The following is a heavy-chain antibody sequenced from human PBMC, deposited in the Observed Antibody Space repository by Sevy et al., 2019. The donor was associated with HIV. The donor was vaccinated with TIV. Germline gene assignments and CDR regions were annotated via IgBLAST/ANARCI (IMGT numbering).Heavy chain of an antibody. CDR2: ISSTSSTI. CDR3: ARTGGYADYGMDV. D-gene: IGHD5-12*01. Sequence: GGSLRLSCAASGFTFSSDSMNWVRQAPGKGLEWISYISSTSSTIYYADSVKGRFTISRDNAKNSLYLQMNSLRAEDTAVYYCARTGGYADYGMDVWGQGTTVTVSS. CDR1: GFTFSSDS. J-gene: IGHJ6*02. V-gene: IGHV3-48*01.